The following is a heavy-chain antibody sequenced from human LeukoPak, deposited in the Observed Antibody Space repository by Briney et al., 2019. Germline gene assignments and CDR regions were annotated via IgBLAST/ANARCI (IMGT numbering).Heavy chain of an antibody. Sequence: GGSLRLSCAASGFTFSRDSMNWVRQAPGKGLEWISYISHDGAIIYYADSVRGRFTISRDNAKNTLYLQMNSLRAEDTAVYYCARGSSTSSSGWGQGTLVTVSS. D-gene: IGHD2-2*01. CDR2: ISHDGAII. CDR3: ARGSSTSSSG. V-gene: IGHV3-48*04. CDR1: GFTFSRDS. J-gene: IGHJ4*02.